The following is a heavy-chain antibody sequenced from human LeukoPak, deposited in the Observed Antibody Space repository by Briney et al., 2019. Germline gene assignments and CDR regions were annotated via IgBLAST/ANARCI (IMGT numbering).Heavy chain of an antibody. D-gene: IGHD6-13*01. CDR2: INWNGGST. V-gene: IGHV3-20*04. CDR1: GFSFSNNY. CDR3: ARESIAAAGTSYDY. J-gene: IGHJ4*02. Sequence: GGSLRLSCTPSGFSFSNNYMNWVRQAPGKGLEWVSGINWNGGSTGYADSVKGRFTISRDNAKNSLYLQMNSLRAEDTALYYCARESIAAAGTSYDYWGQGTLVTVSS.